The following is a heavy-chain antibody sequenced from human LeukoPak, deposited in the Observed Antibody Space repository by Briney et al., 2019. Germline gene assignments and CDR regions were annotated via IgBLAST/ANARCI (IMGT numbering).Heavy chain of an antibody. J-gene: IGHJ6*02. Sequence: PGGSLRLSCAASGFTVSTNYMNWVRQAPGKGLEWVSILYSVGSTYYGDSVRGRFTISRDNSKNTLYLQMNSLRAEDTAVYYCARGTDYYYGMDVWGQGTTVTVSS. CDR2: LYSVGST. CDR1: GFTVSTNY. CDR3: ARGTDYYYGMDV. V-gene: IGHV3-53*01.